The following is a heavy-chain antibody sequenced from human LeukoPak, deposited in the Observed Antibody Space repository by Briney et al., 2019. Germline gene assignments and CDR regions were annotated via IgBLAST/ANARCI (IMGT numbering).Heavy chain of an antibody. V-gene: IGHV3-23*01. CDR1: GFTFSRYA. D-gene: IGHD2-2*01. Sequence: GGSLRPSCAASGFTFSRYAMSWVRQAPGKGLEWVSSISVSGAYTYYADSVKGRFTISRDDSKNTLYLQMNSLRAEDTAVYHCAKGYCSDTNCQTRLGLDYWGQGTLVTVSS. J-gene: IGHJ4*02. CDR3: AKGYCSDTNCQTRLGLDY. CDR2: ISVSGAYT.